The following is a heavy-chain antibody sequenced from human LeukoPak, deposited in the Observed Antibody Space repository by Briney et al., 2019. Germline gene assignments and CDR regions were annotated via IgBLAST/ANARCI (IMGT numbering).Heavy chain of an antibody. V-gene: IGHV3-74*01. D-gene: IGHD3-10*01. CDR3: ARDLSYSLEY. CDR1: GFTFSSYW. J-gene: IGHJ4*02. Sequence: GGSLRLSCAASGFTFSSYWMHWVRQAPGKGLVWVSRIKSDGSSTTYADSVKGRFTISRDNAKNTLYLQMNSLRAEDTAVYYCARDLSYSLEYWGQGTLVTVSS. CDR2: IKSDGSST.